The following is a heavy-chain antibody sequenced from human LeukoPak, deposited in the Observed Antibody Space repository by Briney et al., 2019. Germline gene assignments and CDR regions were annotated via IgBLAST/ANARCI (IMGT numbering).Heavy chain of an antibody. CDR3: AKDATATLYYDFWSGYIDAAMDV. D-gene: IGHD3-3*01. CDR2: ISWNSGSI. CDR1: GFIFDDYA. Sequence: GRSLRLSCAASGFIFDDYAMHWVRQAPGKGLEWVSGISWNSGSIGYADSVKGRFTISRDNAKNSLYLQMNSLRAEDTALYYCAKDATATLYYDFWSGYIDAAMDVWGQGTTVTVSS. V-gene: IGHV3-9*01. J-gene: IGHJ6*02.